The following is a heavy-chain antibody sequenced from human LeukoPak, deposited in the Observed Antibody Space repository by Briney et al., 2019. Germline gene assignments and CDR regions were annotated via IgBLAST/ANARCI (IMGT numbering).Heavy chain of an antibody. CDR3: ARDGGSGSYRVY. CDR1: GFTFSSYA. D-gene: IGHD3-10*01. CDR2: IKQDGSEK. V-gene: IGHV3-7*01. Sequence: GGSLRLSCAASGFTFSSYAMSRVRQAPGKGLEWVANIKQDGSEKYYVDSVKGRFTISRDNAKNSLYLQMNSLRAEDTAVYYCARDGGSGSYRVYWGQGTLVTVSS. J-gene: IGHJ4*02.